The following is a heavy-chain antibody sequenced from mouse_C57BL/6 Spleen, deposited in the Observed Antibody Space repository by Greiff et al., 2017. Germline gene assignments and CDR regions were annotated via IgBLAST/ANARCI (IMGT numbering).Heavy chain of an antibody. Sequence: EVQLQESGAELVRPGASVQLSCTASGFNIKDDYMHWVKQRPEQGLEWIGWIDPENGDTEYASKFQGKATITADTSSNTAYLQLSSLTSEDTAVYYCTTWGTTVVAPDYWGQGTTLTVSS. CDR2: IDPENGDT. CDR3: TTWGTTVVAPDY. CDR1: GFNIKDDY. J-gene: IGHJ2*01. D-gene: IGHD1-1*01. V-gene: IGHV14-4*01.